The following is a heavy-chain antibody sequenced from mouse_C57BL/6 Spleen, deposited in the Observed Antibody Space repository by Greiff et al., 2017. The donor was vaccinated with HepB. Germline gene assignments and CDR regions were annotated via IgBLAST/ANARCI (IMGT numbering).Heavy chain of an antibody. D-gene: IGHD1-1*01. Sequence: VQLQQSGPELVKPGASVKIPCKASGYTFTDYNMDWVKQSHGKSLEWIGDINPNNGGTIYNQKFKGKATLTVDKSSSTAYMELRSLTSEDTAVYYCASGYYGSSSFAYWGQGTLVTVSA. CDR3: ASGYYGSSSFAY. CDR1: GYTFTDYN. V-gene: IGHV1-18*01. CDR2: INPNNGGT. J-gene: IGHJ3*01.